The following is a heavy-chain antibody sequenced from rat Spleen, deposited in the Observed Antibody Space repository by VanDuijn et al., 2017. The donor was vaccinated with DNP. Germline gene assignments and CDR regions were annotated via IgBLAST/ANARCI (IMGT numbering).Heavy chain of an antibody. J-gene: IGHJ2*01. Sequence: EVQLVESGGGLVQPGRSMKLSCAASGFTFSNYYMAWVRQAPTKGLEWVVSISTGGGNTYYRDSVKGRFTISRDNAKSTLYLQMDSLRSEDTATYYCTTETPGYWGQGVMVTVSS. CDR1: GFTFSNYY. CDR2: ISTGGGNT. D-gene: IGHD1-4*01. V-gene: IGHV5-25*01. CDR3: TTETPGY.